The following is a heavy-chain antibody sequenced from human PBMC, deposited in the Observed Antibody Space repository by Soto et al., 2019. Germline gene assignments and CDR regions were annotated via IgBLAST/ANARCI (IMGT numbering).Heavy chain of an antibody. Sequence: SETLSLTCTVSGGSISSYYWSWIRQPPGKGLEWIGYTYYSGSTNYNPSLKSRVTISVDTSKNQFSLKLSSVTAADTAVYYCASPGRGYSGYGLGYWGQGTLVTVSS. D-gene: IGHD5-12*01. CDR3: ASPGRGYSGYGLGY. V-gene: IGHV4-59*01. J-gene: IGHJ4*02. CDR1: GGSISSYY. CDR2: TYYSGST.